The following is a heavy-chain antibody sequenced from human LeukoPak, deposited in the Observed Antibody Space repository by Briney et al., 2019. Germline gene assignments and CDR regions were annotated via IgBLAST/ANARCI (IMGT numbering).Heavy chain of an antibody. V-gene: IGHV3-21*04. Sequence: GGSLRLSCAASGFTFSGYSMNWVRQAPGKGLEWVSSISSSSSYIYYADSVKGRFTISRDNAKNSLYLQMNSLRAEDTALYYCAKGRWAGPFDYWGQGTLVTVSS. CDR3: AKGRWAGPFDY. CDR1: GFTFSGYS. J-gene: IGHJ4*02. D-gene: IGHD4-23*01. CDR2: ISSSSSYI.